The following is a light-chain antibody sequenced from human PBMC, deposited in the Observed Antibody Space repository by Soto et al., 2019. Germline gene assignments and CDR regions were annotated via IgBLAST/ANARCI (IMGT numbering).Light chain of an antibody. CDR3: QQYGSSPRT. CDR1: QSVTSNY. V-gene: IGKV3-20*01. CDR2: GAS. Sequence: EIVLTQSPGTLSLSPGERATLSCMASQSVTSNYLAWYQHKPGQAPRLLIYGASSRATGIPDRFSGSGAGTDFALTFSRLEPEDFAVYYCQQYGSSPRTFGQGTKLEIK. J-gene: IGKJ2*01.